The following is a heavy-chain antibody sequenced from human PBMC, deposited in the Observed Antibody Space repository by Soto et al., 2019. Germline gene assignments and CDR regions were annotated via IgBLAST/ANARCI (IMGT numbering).Heavy chain of an antibody. CDR2: IYPGDSDT. J-gene: IGHJ6*02. Sequence: SLKISCKGSGYSFTSYWIGWVRQMPGKGLELMGIIYPGDSDTRYSPSFQGQVTISADKSISTAYLQWSSLKASATAMYYCARTAAAGKYYYGMDVWGQGTTVTVSS. CDR3: ARTAAAGKYYYGMDV. D-gene: IGHD6-13*01. CDR1: GYSFTSYW. V-gene: IGHV5-51*01.